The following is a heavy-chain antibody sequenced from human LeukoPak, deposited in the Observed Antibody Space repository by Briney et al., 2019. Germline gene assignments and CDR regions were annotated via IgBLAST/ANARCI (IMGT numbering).Heavy chain of an antibody. D-gene: IGHD3-22*01. CDR3: ARARYYDSTGRYYYYGMDV. CDR1: GFTFSSYS. V-gene: IGHV3-21*01. CDR2: ISSSSSYI. J-gene: IGHJ6*02. Sequence: GGSLRLSCAASGFTFSSYSMNWVRQAPGKGLEWVSSISSSSSYIYYADSVKGRFTTSRDNAKNSLYLQMNSLRAEDTAVYYCARARYYDSTGRYYYYGMDVLGQGTTVTVSS.